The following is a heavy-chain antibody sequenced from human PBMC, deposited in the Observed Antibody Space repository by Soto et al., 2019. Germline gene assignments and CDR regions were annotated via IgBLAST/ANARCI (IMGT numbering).Heavy chain of an antibody. V-gene: IGHV4-34*01. CDR2: INHSGST. J-gene: IGHJ4*02. CDR3: ARENYDILTGYYFSSRKPHYYFDY. CDR1: GGSFSGYY. Sequence: PSETLSLTCAVYGGSFSGYYWSWIRQPPGKGLEWIGEINHSGSTNYNPSLKSRVTISVDTSKNQFSLKLSSVTAADTAVYYCARENYDILTGYYFSSRKPHYYFDYWGQGTLVTVSS. D-gene: IGHD3-9*01.